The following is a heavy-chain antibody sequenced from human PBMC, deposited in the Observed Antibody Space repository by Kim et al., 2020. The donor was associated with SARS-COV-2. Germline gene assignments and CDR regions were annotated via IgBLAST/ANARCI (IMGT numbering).Heavy chain of an antibody. Sequence: GGSLRLSCAASGFTFSSYWMHWFRKAPGKGLVWFSRINSDGSRTSYADSVKGRFTISRDNAKNTPYLQMNRLRAEDTAVYYCARGSGSWLSRAFDIWGQGTLVTVSS. D-gene: IGHD6-13*01. V-gene: IGHV3-74*01. CDR2: INSDGSRT. CDR3: ARGSGSWLSRAFDI. J-gene: IGHJ3*02. CDR1: GFTFSSYW.